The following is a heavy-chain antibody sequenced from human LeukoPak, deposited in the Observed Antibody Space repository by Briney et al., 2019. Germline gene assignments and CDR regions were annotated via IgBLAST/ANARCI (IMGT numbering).Heavy chain of an antibody. CDR1: GFTFSDYY. Sequence: PGGSLRLSCAASGFTFSDYYMSWIRQAPGKGLEWVSVIFSSGSTYYADSVKGRFTISRDNSKNTLYLQMNSLRAEDTAVYYCAREGYSNGWYRNWGQGTLVTVSS. CDR2: IFSSGST. V-gene: IGHV3-53*01. CDR3: AREGYSNGWYRN. D-gene: IGHD6-19*01. J-gene: IGHJ4*02.